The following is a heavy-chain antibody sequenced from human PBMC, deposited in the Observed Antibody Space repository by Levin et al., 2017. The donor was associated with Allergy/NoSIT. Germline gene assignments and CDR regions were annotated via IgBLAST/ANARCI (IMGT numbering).Heavy chain of an antibody. Sequence: SETLSLTCTVSGGSISSYYWSWIRQPPGKGLEWIGYIYHSGSTNYNPSLKSRVTISVNTSKNQFSLKLSSVTAADTAVYYCGREAGYSGSWYVDYWGQGTLVTVSS. CDR3: GREAGYSGSWYVDY. J-gene: IGHJ4*02. CDR2: IYHSGST. D-gene: IGHD6-13*01. CDR1: GGSISSYY. V-gene: IGHV4-59*01.